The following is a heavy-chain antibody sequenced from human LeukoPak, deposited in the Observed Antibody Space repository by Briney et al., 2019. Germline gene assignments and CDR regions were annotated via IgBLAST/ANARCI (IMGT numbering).Heavy chain of an antibody. J-gene: IGHJ4*02. Sequence: GGSLRLPCAASGFTFSSYGMHWVRQAPGKGLEWVAFIRYDGSNKYYADSVKGRFTISRDNSKNTLYLQMNSLRAEDTAVYYCAKTPARYYDFWSGLGWGQGTLVTVSS. D-gene: IGHD3-3*01. CDR2: IRYDGSNK. V-gene: IGHV3-30*02. CDR1: GFTFSSYG. CDR3: AKTPARYYDFWSGLG.